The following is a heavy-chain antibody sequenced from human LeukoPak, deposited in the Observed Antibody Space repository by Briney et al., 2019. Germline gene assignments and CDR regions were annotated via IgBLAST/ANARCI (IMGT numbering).Heavy chain of an antibody. J-gene: IGHJ4*02. D-gene: IGHD6-19*01. Sequence: PGGSLRLSCAASRFTFYDYAMHWVRHAPGKGLEWVSGISWNRGSIGYADSVKGRFTISRDNAKNSLYLQMNSLRAEDTALYYCAKDIFTGIAVAGIFDHWGQGALVTVSS. CDR2: ISWNRGSI. V-gene: IGHV3-9*01. CDR3: AKDIFTGIAVAGIFDH. CDR1: RFTFYDYA.